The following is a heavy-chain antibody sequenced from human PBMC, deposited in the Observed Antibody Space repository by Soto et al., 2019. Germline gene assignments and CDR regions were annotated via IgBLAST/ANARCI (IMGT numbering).Heavy chain of an antibody. CDR1: GFTFSSYS. CDR2: ISSSSSTI. Sequence: GGSLRLSCAASGFTFSSYSMNWVRQAPGKGLEWVSYISSSSSTIYYADSVKGRFTISRDNAKNSLYLQMNSLRAEDTAVYYCARRNSAGLFDYWGQGTLVTVSS. CDR3: ARRNSAGLFDY. D-gene: IGHD6-13*01. J-gene: IGHJ4*02. V-gene: IGHV3-48*01.